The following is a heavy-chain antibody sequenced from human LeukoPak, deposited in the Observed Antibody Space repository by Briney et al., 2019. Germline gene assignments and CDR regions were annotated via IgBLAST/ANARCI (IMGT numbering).Heavy chain of an antibody. CDR2: ISAYNGNT. D-gene: IGHD2-8*01. CDR1: GYTFTSYG. V-gene: IGHV1-18*01. Sequence: ASVKVSCKASGYTFTSYGISWVRQAPGQGLEWMGWISAYNGNTNYAQKLQGRVTMTTDTSTSTAYMELRSLRSGDTAVYYCASFYCTNGVCPIRAFDIWGQGTMVTVSS. CDR3: ASFYCTNGVCPIRAFDI. J-gene: IGHJ3*02.